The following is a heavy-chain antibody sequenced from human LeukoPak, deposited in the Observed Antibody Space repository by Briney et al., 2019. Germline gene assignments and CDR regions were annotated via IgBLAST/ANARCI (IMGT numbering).Heavy chain of an antibody. V-gene: IGHV3-7*01. Sequence: GGSLRLSCAASGFSLGIYWMTWVRQSPGKGPEWEARINPDGSVISYVDSVRGRFTISRDNAKNSLFLQMNSLRAEDTAVYYCAREGWGTLLDYWGQGVLVTVSS. J-gene: IGHJ4*02. CDR3: AREGWGTLLDY. D-gene: IGHD2-8*02. CDR1: GFSLGIYW. CDR2: INPDGSVI.